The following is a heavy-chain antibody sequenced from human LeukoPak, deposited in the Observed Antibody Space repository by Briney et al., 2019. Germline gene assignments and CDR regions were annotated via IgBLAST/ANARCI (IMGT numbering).Heavy chain of an antibody. V-gene: IGHV4-30-4*01. CDR1: GGSISSGDYY. Sequence: KSSETLSLTCTVSGGSISSGDYYWSWIRQPPGKGLEWIGYIYYSGSTYYNPSLKSRVTISVDKSKNQFSLKLSSVTAADTAVYYCASGQQQLGFDYWGQGTLVTVSS. CDR2: IYYSGST. J-gene: IGHJ4*02. CDR3: ASGQQQLGFDY. D-gene: IGHD6-13*01.